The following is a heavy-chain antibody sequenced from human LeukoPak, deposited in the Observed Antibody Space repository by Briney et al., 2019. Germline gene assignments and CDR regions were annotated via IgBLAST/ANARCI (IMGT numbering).Heavy chain of an antibody. CDR3: AIGTGDLSFTV. CDR2: ISSSSSYI. CDR1: GFTFSSYS. V-gene: IGHV3-21*01. Sequence: PGGSLRLSCAASGFTFSSYSMNWLRQAPGKGLEWVSSISSSSSYIYYADSVKGRFTISRDNAKNSLYLQMNSLIAEDTAVYYCAIGTGDLSFTVWGQGRMVTVSS. J-gene: IGHJ3*01. D-gene: IGHD7-27*01.